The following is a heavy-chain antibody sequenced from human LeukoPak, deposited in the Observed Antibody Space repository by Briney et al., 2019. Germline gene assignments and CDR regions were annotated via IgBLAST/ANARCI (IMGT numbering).Heavy chain of an antibody. CDR3: ARAVYYYYYMDV. Sequence: GGSLRPSCAASGFTFSSYAMHWVRQAPGKGLEWVAVISYDGSNKYYADSVKGRFTISRDNSKNTLYLQMNSLRAEDTAVYYCARAVYYYYYMDVWGKGTTVTVSS. J-gene: IGHJ6*03. CDR2: ISYDGSNK. V-gene: IGHV3-30*04. CDR1: GFTFSSYA.